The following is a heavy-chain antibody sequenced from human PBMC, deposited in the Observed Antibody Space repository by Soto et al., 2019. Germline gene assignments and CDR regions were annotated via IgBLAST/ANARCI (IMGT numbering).Heavy chain of an antibody. CDR1: GGSISSSSYY. Sequence: SETLSLTCTVSGGSISSSSYYWGWIRQPPGKGLEWIGSIYYSGSTYYNPSLKSRVTISVDTSKNQFSLKLSSVTAADTAVYYCAVVGGDYSADPYYFDHWGQGTLVTVSS. V-gene: IGHV4-39*01. CDR3: AVVGGDYSADPYYFDH. D-gene: IGHD4-17*01. CDR2: IYYSGST. J-gene: IGHJ4*02.